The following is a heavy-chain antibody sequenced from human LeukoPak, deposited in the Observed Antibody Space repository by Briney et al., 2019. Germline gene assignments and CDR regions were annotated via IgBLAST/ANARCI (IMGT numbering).Heavy chain of an antibody. J-gene: IGHJ4*02. Sequence: GGSLRLSCAASGFTFSSYAMSWVRQAPGKGLEWVASISASGGSTYYADSVKGRFTISRDNSKNTMYLQMNSLRAEDTAVYYCAKSGGSSSWTRPFDYWGQTTLVTVSS. CDR1: GFTFSSYA. V-gene: IGHV3-23*01. CDR2: ISASGGST. D-gene: IGHD6-13*01. CDR3: AKSGGSSSWTRPFDY.